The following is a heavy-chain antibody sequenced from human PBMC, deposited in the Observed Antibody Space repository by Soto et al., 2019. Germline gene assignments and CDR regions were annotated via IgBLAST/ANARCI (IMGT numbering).Heavy chain of an antibody. D-gene: IGHD3-10*01. Sequence: QITLKESGPTLVKPTQTLTLTCTFSGFSLSTSGVGVGWIRQPPGKALEWLALIYWDDDKRYSPSLKSRLTITKDTSKNQVVLTMTNMDPVDTATYYCAHRPITMVRGVARFDPWGQGTLVTVSS. V-gene: IGHV2-5*02. CDR2: IYWDDDK. J-gene: IGHJ5*02. CDR1: GFSLSTSGVG. CDR3: AHRPITMVRGVARFDP.